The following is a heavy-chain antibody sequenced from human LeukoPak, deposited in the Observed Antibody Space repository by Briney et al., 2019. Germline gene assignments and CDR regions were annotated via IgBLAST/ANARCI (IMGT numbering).Heavy chain of an antibody. V-gene: IGHV3-7*03. CDR2: INHNGNVN. CDR1: GFPFSSYW. CDR3: ARGGGLDV. D-gene: IGHD3-16*01. J-gene: IGHJ6*02. Sequence: GGSLRLSCVASGFPFSSYWMTWVRQAPGKGLEWVASINHNGNVNYYVDSVKGRFTISRDNVKNSLYLQMSNLRAEDTAVYFCARGGGLDVWGQGATVTVSS.